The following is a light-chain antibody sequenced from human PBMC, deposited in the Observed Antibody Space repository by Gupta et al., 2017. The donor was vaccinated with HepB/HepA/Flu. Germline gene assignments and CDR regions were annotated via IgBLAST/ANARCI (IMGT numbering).Light chain of an antibody. J-gene: IGLJ2*01. CDR2: RNS. V-gene: IGLV1-47*01. Sequence: QSVLTQPPSASGTPGQRVTISCSGSSSNIGTSFVYWYQQLPGTAPKLLIYRNSERPSGVPDRFSGSKSGTSASLAISGLRSEDEADYYCAAWDVTLSGVVFGGGTKLTVL. CDR1: SSNIGTSF. CDR3: AAWDVTLSGVV.